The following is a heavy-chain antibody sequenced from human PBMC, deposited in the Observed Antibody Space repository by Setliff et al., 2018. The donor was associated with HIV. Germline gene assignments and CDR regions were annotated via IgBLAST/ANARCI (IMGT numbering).Heavy chain of an antibody. J-gene: IGHJ3*02. CDR1: GGSISSSPYY. Sequence: SETLSLTCTVSGGSISSSPYYWGWIRQPPGKGLEWIGSIYYSGSTFYNPSLKSRVSISVDTSKNQFSLRLNSVTAADTAMYYCARRGIALPPHAFDIWGQGTMVTVSS. D-gene: IGHD6-13*01. V-gene: IGHV4-39*07. CDR2: IYYSGST. CDR3: ARRGIALPPHAFDI.